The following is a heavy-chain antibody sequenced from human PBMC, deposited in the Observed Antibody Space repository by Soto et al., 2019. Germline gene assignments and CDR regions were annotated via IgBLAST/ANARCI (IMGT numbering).Heavy chain of an antibody. J-gene: IGHJ3*02. CDR2: IYYSGST. CDR1: GGSISSYY. Sequence: TSETLSLTCTVSGGSISSYYWIWIRQPPGKGLEWIGYIYYSGSTNYNPSLKSRVTISVDTSKNQFSLKLSSVTAADTAVYYCARHRGPDLYCSSTSCFDAFDIWGQGTMVTVSS. D-gene: IGHD2-2*01. V-gene: IGHV4-59*08. CDR3: ARHRGPDLYCSSTSCFDAFDI.